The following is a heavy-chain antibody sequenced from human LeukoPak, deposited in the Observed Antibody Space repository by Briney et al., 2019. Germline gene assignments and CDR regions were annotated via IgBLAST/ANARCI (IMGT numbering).Heavy chain of an antibody. CDR2: IPYSGST. Sequence: PSETLSLTCTVSGDSISSNNYYWAWIRQPPGKGLEWIGSIPYSGSTYYNPSLKSRVTISVDTSKNQFSLKLSSVTAADTAVYYCARCKDYYVSGSYYKTFDYWGQGTLVTVSS. V-gene: IGHV4-39*07. CDR1: GDSISSNNYY. J-gene: IGHJ4*02. CDR3: ARCKDYYVSGSYYKTFDY. D-gene: IGHD3-10*01.